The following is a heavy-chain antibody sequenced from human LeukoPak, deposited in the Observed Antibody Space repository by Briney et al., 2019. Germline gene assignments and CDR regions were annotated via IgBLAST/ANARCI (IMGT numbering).Heavy chain of an antibody. CDR3: ARDFAPLAYCGGDCSY. J-gene: IGHJ4*02. CDR1: GFTVSSNY. D-gene: IGHD2-21*02. V-gene: IGHV3-66*01. CDR2: IYSGGST. Sequence: PGGSLRLSCVASGFTVSSNYMSWVRQAPGKGLEWVSVIYSGGSTYYADSVKGRFTISRDNSKNTLYLQMNSLRAEDTAVYYCARDFAPLAYCGGDCSYWGQGTLVTVSS.